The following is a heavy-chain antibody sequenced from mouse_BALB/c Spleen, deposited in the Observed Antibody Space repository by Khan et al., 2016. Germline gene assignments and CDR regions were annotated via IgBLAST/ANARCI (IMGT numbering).Heavy chain of an antibody. CDR3: ARWDGYEAWFAY. CDR1: GYTFTNYG. CDR2: INTNTGEP. J-gene: IGHJ3*01. D-gene: IGHD2-2*01. V-gene: IGHV9-3*02. Sequence: QIQLVQSGPELKKPGETVKISCKASGYTFTNYGMNWVKQAPGKGLKWMGWINTNTGEPTYAEEFKGRFAFSLETSASTAYLQINNLKNEDTATYFCARWDGYEAWFAYWGQGTLVTVSA.